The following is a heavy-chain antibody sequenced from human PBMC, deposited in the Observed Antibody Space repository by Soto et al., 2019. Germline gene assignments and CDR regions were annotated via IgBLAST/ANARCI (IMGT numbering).Heavy chain of an antibody. CDR1: GGSTSSSNW. J-gene: IGHJ4*02. CDR2: IFHSGTT. CDR3: ASLGTTMTSFES. Sequence: SETLSLTCAVSGGSTSSSNWWTWVRQPPGKGLEWIGQIFHSGTTNYNPSLKSRVIISLDKSNNQFSLQLSSVTAEDTAVYYCASLGTTMTSFESWGKGTLVTVSS. D-gene: IGHD1-7*01. V-gene: IGHV4-4*02.